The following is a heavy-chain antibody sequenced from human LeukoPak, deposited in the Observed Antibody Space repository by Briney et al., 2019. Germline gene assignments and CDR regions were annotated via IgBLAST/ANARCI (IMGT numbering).Heavy chain of an antibody. V-gene: IGHV3-66*02. Sequence: GGSLRLSCAASGFTVSSNYMNWVRQAPGKGLEWVSVIYSGGSTYYADSVKGRFTISRDNSKNTLYLQMNSLRAEDTAVYYCAKLPVGATTSDFDYWGQGTLVTVSS. CDR3: AKLPVGATTSDFDY. CDR2: IYSGGST. CDR1: GFTVSSNY. J-gene: IGHJ4*02. D-gene: IGHD1-26*01.